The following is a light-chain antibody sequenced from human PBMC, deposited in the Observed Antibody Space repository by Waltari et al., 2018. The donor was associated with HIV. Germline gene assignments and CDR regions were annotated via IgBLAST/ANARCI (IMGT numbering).Light chain of an antibody. Sequence: IVMTQFPLSLPVNPGEPTTLSCMSNQSLLHINESNSLNWFLQKPGQSPRLLSDLGSNRAYGVPDRFSGGGSGTNFTLKIRRVEADDVGVYYCMQGLQTPFTLGPGTKVDI. CDR3: MQGLQTPFT. CDR2: LGS. J-gene: IGKJ3*01. CDR1: QSLLHINESNS. V-gene: IGKV2-28*01.